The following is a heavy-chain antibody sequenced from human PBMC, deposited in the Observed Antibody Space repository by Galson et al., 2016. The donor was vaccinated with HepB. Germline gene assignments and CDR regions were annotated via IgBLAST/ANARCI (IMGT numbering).Heavy chain of an antibody. Sequence: PALVKPTQTLTLTCSVSGISVTTFEVGVGWIRQSPGKAPEWLAIIYWDDEDRYSPSLKSRLTITRDTSKNQVVLTMINMDPEDTATYYCAHRGRTRYFDTWGQGTLVTVS. CDR1: GISVTTFEVG. J-gene: IGHJ4*02. CDR2: IYWDDED. V-gene: IGHV2-5*02. CDR3: AHRGRTRYFDT. D-gene: IGHD3/OR15-3a*01.